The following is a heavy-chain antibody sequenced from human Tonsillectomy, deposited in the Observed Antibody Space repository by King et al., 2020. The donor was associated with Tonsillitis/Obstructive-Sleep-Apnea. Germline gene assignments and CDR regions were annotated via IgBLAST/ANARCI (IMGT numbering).Heavy chain of an antibody. V-gene: IGHV5-10-1*01. D-gene: IGHD2-21*02. Sequence: EVQLVQSGAEVKKPGESLRISCKGSGYSFTNYWISWVRQMPGKGLEWMGRIDPSDSYTNYSPSFQGHVTISTDKSISTAYLQWSSLKASDTAMYYCGRFSGPYCGGDCYSDDYWYFDLWGRGTLVTVSS. J-gene: IGHJ2*01. CDR3: GRFSGPYCGGDCYSDDYWYFDL. CDR2: IDPSDSYT. CDR1: GYSFTNYW.